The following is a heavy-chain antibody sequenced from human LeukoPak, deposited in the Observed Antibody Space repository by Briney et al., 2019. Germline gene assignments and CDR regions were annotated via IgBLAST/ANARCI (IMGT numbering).Heavy chain of an antibody. CDR2: MNPNSGNT. J-gene: IGHJ4*02. CDR3: ARGARDSSSSVALYYFDY. CDR1: GYTFTSYD. V-gene: IGHV1-8*03. D-gene: IGHD6-6*01. Sequence: ASVKVSCKASGYTFTSYDINWVRQATGQGLEWMGWMNPNSGNTGYAQKFQGRVTITRNTSISTAYMELSSLRSEDTAVYYCARGARDSSSSVALYYFDYWGQGTLVTVSS.